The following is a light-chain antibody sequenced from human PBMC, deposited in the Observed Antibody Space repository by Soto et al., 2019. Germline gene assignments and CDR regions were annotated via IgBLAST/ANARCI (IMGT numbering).Light chain of an antibody. Sequence: EIVMSQSPATLSVSPGERDTLYCRASQSVSSNLAWYQQKPGQAPRLLIYGASTRATGIPARFSGSGSGTEFTLTVTSLQSEDFAVYWCQQYNNWPLTFAPGTRLEIK. CDR2: GAS. CDR3: QQYNNWPLT. CDR1: QSVSSN. J-gene: IGKJ5*01. V-gene: IGKV3-15*01.